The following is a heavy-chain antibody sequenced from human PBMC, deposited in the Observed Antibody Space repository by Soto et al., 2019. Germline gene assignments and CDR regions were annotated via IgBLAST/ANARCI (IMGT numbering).Heavy chain of an antibody. Sequence: QVHLVQSGVGVKKPGASVKVSCKTSGYTFTSAGISWVRQAPGQGLEWMGWISTYNSNTKYAQTLQDRVTMTTDTSTSTAYMELRSLTSDDTAVYYCARDLDGSGSYYTGYWGQGTLVTVSA. J-gene: IGHJ4*02. CDR2: ISTYNSNT. CDR3: ARDLDGSGSYYTGY. V-gene: IGHV1-18*01. CDR1: GYTFTSAG. D-gene: IGHD3-10*01.